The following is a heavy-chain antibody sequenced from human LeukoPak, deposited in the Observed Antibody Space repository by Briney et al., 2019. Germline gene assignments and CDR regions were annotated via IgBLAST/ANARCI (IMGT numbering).Heavy chain of an antibody. CDR1: GGSSSSYY. CDR2: IYYSGST. V-gene: IGHV4-59*01. D-gene: IGHD5-18*01. J-gene: IGHJ4*02. Sequence: SETLSLTCTGSGGSSSSYYWSWIRQPPGKGLEWIGYIYYSGSTSYNPSLKSRVTISIDTSRNQFSLKLSSVTAADSAVYYCASEDMDTATLLLWGQGTLVTVSS. CDR3: ASEDMDTATLLL.